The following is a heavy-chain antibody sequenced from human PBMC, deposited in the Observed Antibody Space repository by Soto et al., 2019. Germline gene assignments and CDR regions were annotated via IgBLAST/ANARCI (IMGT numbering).Heavy chain of an antibody. CDR1: GDSVSSASYY. V-gene: IGHV4-61*01. D-gene: IGHD6-19*01. J-gene: IGHJ5*01. CDR3: ARGRYSSGWFDF. CDR2: ISYSGST. Sequence: PSETLSLTCTVSGDSVSSASYYWDWIRQPPGQGLEWIGYISYSGSTDYNPTLKSRVTISVDTSKNQFSLKLSSATAADTAVYYCARGRYSSGWFDFCGQGTRVTVSS.